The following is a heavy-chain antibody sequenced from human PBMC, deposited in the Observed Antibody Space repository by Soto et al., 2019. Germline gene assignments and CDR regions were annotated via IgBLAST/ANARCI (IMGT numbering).Heavy chain of an antibody. D-gene: IGHD6-6*01. CDR3: ATGPYSSSSYSSYCYYDLDV. CDR1: GGTFSSYG. J-gene: IGHJ6*02. CDR2: TIPIFRTA. Sequence: SVKVSRKASGGTFSSYGINWVRQAPGQGLEWMGGTIPIFRTADYAQKFQGRVTIAADESTSTAYMELRSLRSEDTAVYYCATGPYSSSSYSSYCYYDLDVWGQGTTVTVSS. V-gene: IGHV1-69*13.